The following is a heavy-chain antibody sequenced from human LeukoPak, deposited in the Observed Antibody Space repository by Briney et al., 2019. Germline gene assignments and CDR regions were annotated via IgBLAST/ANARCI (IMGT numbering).Heavy chain of an antibody. J-gene: IGHJ3*02. V-gene: IGHV4-30-4*01. CDR2: IYYSGST. CDR1: GGSTSSGDYY. CDR3: ARPRGSWYSQDAFDI. Sequence: PSQTLSLTCTVSGGSTSSGDYYWSWIRQPPGKGLEWIGYIYYSGSTYYNPSLKSRVTISVDTSKNQFSLKLSSVTAADTAVYYCARPRGSWYSQDAFDIWGQGTMVTVSS. D-gene: IGHD6-13*01.